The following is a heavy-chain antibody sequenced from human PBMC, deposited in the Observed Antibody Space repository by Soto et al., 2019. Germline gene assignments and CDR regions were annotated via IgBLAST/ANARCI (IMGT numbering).Heavy chain of an antibody. D-gene: IGHD1-26*01. J-gene: IGHJ4*02. CDR1: GYTLTELS. CDR3: ATNPTTEWELLFDY. CDR2: FDPEDGET. Sequence: GASVKVSCKVSGYTLTELSMHWVRRAPGKGLEWMGGFDPEDGETIYAQKFQGRVTMTEDTSTDTAYMELSSLRSEDTAVYYRATNPTTEWELLFDYWGQGTLVTVSS. V-gene: IGHV1-24*01.